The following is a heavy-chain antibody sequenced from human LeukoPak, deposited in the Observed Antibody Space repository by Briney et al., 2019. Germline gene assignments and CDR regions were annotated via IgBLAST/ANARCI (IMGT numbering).Heavy chain of an antibody. Sequence: GGSLRLSCAASGFTVSSDYMSWVRQTPGKGLEWVSILYSGGSTYYADSVKGRFTISRDNSKNKLYLQMNSLRAEDTAVYYWARDLDIVVVPAAEKAFDIWGQGKMVTVSS. D-gene: IGHD2-2*03. V-gene: IGHV3-53*01. J-gene: IGHJ3*02. CDR3: ARDLDIVVVPAAEKAFDI. CDR2: LYSGGST. CDR1: GFTVSSDY.